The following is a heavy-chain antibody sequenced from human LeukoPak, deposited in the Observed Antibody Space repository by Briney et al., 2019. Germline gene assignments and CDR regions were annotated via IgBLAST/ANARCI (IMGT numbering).Heavy chain of an antibody. J-gene: IGHJ4*01. Sequence: SVTVSCKGSVGTFSSSAINWGRQPPGQGLEWMGGITPILGTANYAQKFQGRVTITTDESTSTAYLGLSSLRSEDTAVYYCPREKDGGTYDYWGKGTLVTVST. CDR2: ITPILGTA. D-gene: IGHD3-16*01. CDR3: PREKDGGTYDY. CDR1: VGTFSSSA. V-gene: IGHV1-69*05.